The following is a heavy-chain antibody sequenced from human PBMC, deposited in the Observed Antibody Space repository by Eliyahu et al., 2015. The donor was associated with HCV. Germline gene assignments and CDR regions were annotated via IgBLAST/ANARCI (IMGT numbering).Heavy chain of an antibody. D-gene: IGHD4-17*01. CDR2: IYSGGST. CDR3: ARVGGDYLEYYFDY. J-gene: IGHJ4*02. CDR1: GFTVSSND. Sequence: EVQLVESGGGLIQPGGSLRLSCAASGFTVSSNDXSWVRQAPGKGLEWVSVIYSGGSTYYADSVKGRFTISRDNSKNTLYLQMNSLRAEDTAVYYCARVGGDYLEYYFDYWGQGTLVTVSS. V-gene: IGHV3-53*01.